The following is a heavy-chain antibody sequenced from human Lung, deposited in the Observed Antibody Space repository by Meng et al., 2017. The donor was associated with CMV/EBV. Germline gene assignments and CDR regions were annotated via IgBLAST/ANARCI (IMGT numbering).Heavy chain of an antibody. V-gene: IGHV3-48*04. D-gene: IGHD2-2*01. Sequence: LTCAASGFTFNSYSMNWVRQAPGKGLEWVSYISSSGSTIYYADSVKGRFTISRDNAKNSLYLQMNSLRAEDTAVYYCARDLIVVVPAAPLDYYGMDVWXQGTTVTVSS. J-gene: IGHJ6*02. CDR2: ISSSGSTI. CDR1: GFTFNSYS. CDR3: ARDLIVVVPAAPLDYYGMDV.